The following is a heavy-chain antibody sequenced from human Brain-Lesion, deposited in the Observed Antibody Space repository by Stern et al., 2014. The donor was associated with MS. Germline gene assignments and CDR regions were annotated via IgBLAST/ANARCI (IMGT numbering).Heavy chain of an antibody. CDR1: GGSISSSGYY. V-gene: IGHV4-61*02. CDR3: ATTRWDLFTWNWFDP. Sequence: VQLVESGPGLVKPSQTLSLTCTVSGGSISSSGYYWSWIRQPADKGLEWIGRIHDSGGTYYNPSLKSRRPISMDPAKNHFSLKLTSVTAADTAVYYCATTRWDLFTWNWFDPWGQGTLVTVSS. J-gene: IGHJ5*02. CDR2: IHDSGGT. D-gene: IGHD1-26*01.